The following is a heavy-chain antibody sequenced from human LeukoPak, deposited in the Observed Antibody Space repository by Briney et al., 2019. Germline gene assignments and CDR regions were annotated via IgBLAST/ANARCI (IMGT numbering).Heavy chain of an antibody. CDR1: GFTFSTYS. Sequence: PGGSLRLSCAASGFTFSTYSINWVRQAPGKGLEWVSSISGSSTYISYADSVKGRFTISRDNTKNSLYLHMNSLRAEDTAVYYCARGPSSRFDYWGQGISVTVSS. V-gene: IGHV3-21*01. CDR2: ISGSSTYI. CDR3: ARGPSSRFDY. D-gene: IGHD6-13*01. J-gene: IGHJ4*02.